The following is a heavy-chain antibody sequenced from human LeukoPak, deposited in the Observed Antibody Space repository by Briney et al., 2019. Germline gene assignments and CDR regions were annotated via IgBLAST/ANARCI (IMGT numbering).Heavy chain of an antibody. CDR2: LYWDGDS. V-gene: IGHV2-5*02. CDR1: GFSFTQSGVG. CDR3: AHSLGRRKDYYYMDV. Sequence: FGPTPVKPTQTLTLTCTFSGFSFTQSGVGGGWIPPPPGKAPEGLALLYWDGDSRYSLSLKNRLTITKDTSKNQVVLRMINMDPVDTATYFCAHSLGRRKDYYYMDVWGKGTTVTVSS. D-gene: IGHD7-27*01. J-gene: IGHJ6*03.